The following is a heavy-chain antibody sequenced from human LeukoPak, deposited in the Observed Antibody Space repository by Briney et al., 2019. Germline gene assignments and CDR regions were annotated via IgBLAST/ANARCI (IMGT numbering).Heavy chain of an antibody. V-gene: IGHV4-31*02. CDR2: IYYSGST. D-gene: IGHD3-22*01. CDR3: ARDGEGYYYDSSGYYYP. CDR1: GFTFSSYS. Sequence: LRLSCAASGFTFSSYSMNWVRQHPGKGLEWIGYIYYSGSTYYNPSLKSRVTISVDTSKNQFSLKLSSVTAADTAVYYCARDGEGYYYDSSGYYYPWGQGTLVTVSS. J-gene: IGHJ5*02.